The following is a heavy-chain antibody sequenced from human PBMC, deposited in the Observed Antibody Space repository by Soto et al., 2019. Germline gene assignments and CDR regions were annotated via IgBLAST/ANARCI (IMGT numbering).Heavy chain of an antibody. Sequence: QVHLQESGPGLVKPSQTLALTCTVSGGSISSGGYYWYWVRQHPEKGLEWIGFIYYSGTTYYNPSHKSQVTISVDTSKNQFSLKLRSVTPADTAVYYCASQDVDTTLVGNDYWGQGSLVIVSS. CDR3: ASQDVDTTLVGNDY. J-gene: IGHJ4*02. CDR2: IYYSGTT. D-gene: IGHD5-18*01. V-gene: IGHV4-31*01. CDR1: GGSISSGGYY.